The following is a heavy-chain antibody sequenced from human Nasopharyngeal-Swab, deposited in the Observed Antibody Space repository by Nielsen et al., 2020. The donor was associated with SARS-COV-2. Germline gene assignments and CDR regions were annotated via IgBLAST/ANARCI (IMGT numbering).Heavy chain of an antibody. D-gene: IGHD3-22*01. V-gene: IGHV1-69*13. CDR2: IIPIFGTA. Sequence: SVKVSCKASGGTFSSYAISWVRQAPGQGLEWMGGIIPIFGTANYAQKFQGRVTITADESTSTAYMELSSLRSEDTAAYYCARAPYYYDSSGYFSLDAFDIWGQGTMVTVSS. J-gene: IGHJ3*02. CDR1: GGTFSSYA. CDR3: ARAPYYYDSSGYFSLDAFDI.